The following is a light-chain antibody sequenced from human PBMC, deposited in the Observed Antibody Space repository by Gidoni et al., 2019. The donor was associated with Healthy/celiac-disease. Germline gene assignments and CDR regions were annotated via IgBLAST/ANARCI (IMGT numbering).Light chain of an antibody. CDR2: KSS. V-gene: IGKV1-5*03. CDR1: QSISSW. Sequence: DIQMTQSPSTLSASVGDRVTITCRASQSISSWLAWYQQKPGKAPKLLIYKSSRLEMWVPSRFSGSGSGTEFTLTISSLQPDYFATYYCKQYNSSPQFXXXTKVEIK. J-gene: IGKJ1*01. CDR3: KQYNSSPQ.